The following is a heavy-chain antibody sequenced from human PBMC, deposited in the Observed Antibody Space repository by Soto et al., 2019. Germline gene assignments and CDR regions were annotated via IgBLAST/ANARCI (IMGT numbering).Heavy chain of an antibody. Sequence: QLVQSGAEVKKSGSSVKVSCKDTGGLFSSYAVSWVRQAPGQGLEWMGGIIPVFDTVYYAQKFQGRVTITADESTNTAYMELSSLRSEDTAMYYCARSGSGYVWFNEFWGQGTLVTVSS. V-gene: IGHV1-69*13. CDR1: GGLFSSYA. CDR3: ARSGSGYVWFNEF. J-gene: IGHJ4*02. CDR2: IIPVFDTV. D-gene: IGHD3-22*01.